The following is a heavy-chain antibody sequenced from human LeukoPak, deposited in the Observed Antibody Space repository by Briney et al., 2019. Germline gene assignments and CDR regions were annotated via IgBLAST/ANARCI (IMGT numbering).Heavy chain of an antibody. CDR2: INPSGGST. Sequence: ASVKVSCKASGYSFTTYGMNWVPQAPGQGLEWMGIINPSGGSTSYAQKFQGRVTMTRDTSTSTVYMELSSLRSEDTAVYSCARDLIPRSSGYPLHWGQGTLVTVSS. V-gene: IGHV1-46*01. CDR1: GYSFTTYG. J-gene: IGHJ4*02. D-gene: IGHD3-22*01. CDR3: ARDLIPRSSGYPLH.